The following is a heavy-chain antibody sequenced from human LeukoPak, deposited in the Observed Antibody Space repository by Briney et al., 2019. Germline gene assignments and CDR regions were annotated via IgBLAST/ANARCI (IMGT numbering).Heavy chain of an antibody. J-gene: IGHJ4*02. Sequence: GGSLRLSCAASGFTFSSYAMSWVRQAPGKGLEWVSGISESGGSTYYADSVKGRFAISRDNSKKTLYLQMNSLRGEDTAVYHCARIVVAGATREFNARGKGTLVTVSS. D-gene: IGHD2-15*01. CDR2: ISESGGST. CDR3: ARIVVAGATREFNA. CDR1: GFTFSSYA. V-gene: IGHV3-23*01.